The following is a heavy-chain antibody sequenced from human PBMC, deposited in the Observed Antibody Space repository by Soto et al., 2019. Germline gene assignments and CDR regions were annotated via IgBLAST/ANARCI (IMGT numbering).Heavy chain of an antibody. CDR1: VGSIHDYY. CDR3: ARVNRGAFDH. CDR2: IFYTGST. Sequence: QVQLQESGPGLVKPSQTLSLTCTVSVGSIHDYYWVWIRQPPGKGLEWIGSIFYTGSTDYNPSLKSRVTLSRATSKNQFSLNLSSVTAADTAVYYCARVNRGAFDHWGQGALVTVSS. J-gene: IGHJ4*02. V-gene: IGHV4-59*01.